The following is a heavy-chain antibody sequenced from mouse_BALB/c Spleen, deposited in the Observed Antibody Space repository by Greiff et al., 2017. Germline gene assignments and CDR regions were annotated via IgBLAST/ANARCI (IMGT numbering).Heavy chain of an antibody. V-gene: IGHV1S81*02. J-gene: IGHJ2*01. D-gene: IGHD2-4*01. CDR2: INPSNGRT. Sequence: VQLQQPGAELVKPGASVKLSCKASGYTFTSYWMHWVKQRPGQGLEWIGEINPSNGRTNYNEKFKSKATLTVDKSSSTAYMQLSSLTSEDSAVYYCARSPMITGGYWGQGTTLTVSS. CDR3: ARSPMITGGY. CDR1: GYTFTSYW.